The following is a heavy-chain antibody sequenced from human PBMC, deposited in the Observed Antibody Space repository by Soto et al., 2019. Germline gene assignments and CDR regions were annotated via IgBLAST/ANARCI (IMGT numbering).Heavy chain of an antibody. CDR3: ARKYSSGWYNY. CDR1: GFTFSSYA. D-gene: IGHD6-19*01. V-gene: IGHV3-30-3*01. J-gene: IGHJ4*02. Sequence: GGSLRLSCAASGFTFSSYAMHWVRQAPGKGLEWVAVISYDGSSKYYADSVKGRFTISRDNSKNTLYLQMNSLRAEDTAVYYCARKYSSGWYNYWGQGTLVTVSS. CDR2: ISYDGSSK.